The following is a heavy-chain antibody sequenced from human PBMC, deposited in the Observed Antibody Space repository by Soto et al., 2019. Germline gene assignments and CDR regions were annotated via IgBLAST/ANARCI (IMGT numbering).Heavy chain of an antibody. Sequence: ASETLSLTCAVYGGSFSGYYWSWIRQPPGKGLEWIGEINHSGSTNYNPSLKSRVTISVDTSKNQFSLKLSSVTAADTAVYYCAREAGNSVVVAARLFFDYWGQGTLVTVSS. J-gene: IGHJ4*02. CDR3: AREAGNSVVVAARLFFDY. D-gene: IGHD2-15*01. CDR2: INHSGST. V-gene: IGHV4-34*01. CDR1: GGSFSGYY.